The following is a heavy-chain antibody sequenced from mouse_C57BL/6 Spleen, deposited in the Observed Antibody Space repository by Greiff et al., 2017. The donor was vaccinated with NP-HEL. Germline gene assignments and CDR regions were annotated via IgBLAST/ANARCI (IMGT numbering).Heavy chain of an antibody. CDR3: ARCPHYYGSSPLYFDV. Sequence: QVQLQQPGAELVKPGASVKLSCKASGYTFTSYWMHWVKQRPGQGLEWIGMIHPNSGSTNYNEKFKSKATLTVDKSSSTAYMQLSSLTSEDSAVYYCARCPHYYGSSPLYFDVWGTGTTVTVSS. V-gene: IGHV1-64*01. J-gene: IGHJ1*03. D-gene: IGHD1-1*01. CDR1: GYTFTSYW. CDR2: IHPNSGST.